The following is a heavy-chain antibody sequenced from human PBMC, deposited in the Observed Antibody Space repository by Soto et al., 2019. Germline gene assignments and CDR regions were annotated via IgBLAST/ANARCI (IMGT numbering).Heavy chain of an antibody. CDR3: ARGEFYYVSGSYSSNFDY. V-gene: IGHV1-69*01. CDR2: IIPIFDTA. D-gene: IGHD3-10*01. Sequence: QVQVVQSGTAVKQPGSSVKVSCKASGGSFSSYAISWVRQAPGQGLEWMGGIIPIFDTANYAQKFQGRVTITADESTSTAYMELSSLRSEDTAVYYWARGEFYYVSGSYSSNFDYWGQGTLVTVSS. J-gene: IGHJ4*02. CDR1: GGSFSSYA.